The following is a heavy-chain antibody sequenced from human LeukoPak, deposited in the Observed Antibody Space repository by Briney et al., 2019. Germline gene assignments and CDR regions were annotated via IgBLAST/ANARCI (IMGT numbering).Heavy chain of an antibody. CDR2: IYPGDSDT. V-gene: IGHV5-51*01. J-gene: IGHJ4*02. CDR1: GYSFTSYW. CDR3: ARATTTVTTYFDY. Sequence: GESLKISCKASGYSFTSYWIGWVRQMPGKGLEWMGIIYPGDSDTRYSPSFQGQVTISADKSISTAYLQWSSLKASDTAMYYCARATTTVTTYFDYWGQGTLVTVSS. D-gene: IGHD4-17*01.